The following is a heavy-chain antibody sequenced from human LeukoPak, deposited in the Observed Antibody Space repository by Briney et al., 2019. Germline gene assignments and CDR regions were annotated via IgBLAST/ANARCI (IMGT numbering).Heavy chain of an antibody. D-gene: IGHD5-18*01. V-gene: IGHV1-46*01. CDR2: IDPSSDET. CDR3: ATYPGPAIQGSFDY. CDR1: GYAFTNYY. J-gene: IGHJ4*02. Sequence: ASVKVSCKASGYAFTNYYMSWVRQAPGQGPEWMGAIDPSSDETQFAPKFEGRVTVTADTSTRTVYMEMSSLRSDDTAMYYCATYPGPAIQGSFDYWGQGTLVTVSS.